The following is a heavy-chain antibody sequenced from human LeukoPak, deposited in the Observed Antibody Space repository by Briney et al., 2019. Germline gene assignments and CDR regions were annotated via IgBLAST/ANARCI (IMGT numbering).Heavy chain of an antibody. CDR1: GGSISSSRHF. CDR3: ARDSGSYSNAFDI. J-gene: IGHJ3*02. V-gene: IGHV4-39*07. D-gene: IGHD1-26*01. Sequence: KTSETLSLTCTVSGGSISSSRHFWGWIRQPPGKGLEWIGSMFYTGTPFYSPSFKSRITISVDTSKNQFSLKLSSVTAADTAVYYCARDSGSYSNAFDIWGQGTMVTVSS. CDR2: MFYTGTP.